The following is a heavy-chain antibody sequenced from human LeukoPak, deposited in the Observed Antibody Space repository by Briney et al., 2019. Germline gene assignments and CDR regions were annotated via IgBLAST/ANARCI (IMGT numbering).Heavy chain of an antibody. D-gene: IGHD1-7*01. CDR1: GFTFSSYE. CDR3: ARDVYLELRYYYYGMDV. J-gene: IGHJ6*02. CDR2: XXSSGSTI. V-gene: IGHV3-48*03. Sequence: RTGGSLRLSCAASGFTFSSYEMNWVRQAPGKXXXXXXXXXSSGSTIYYADSVKGRFTISRDNSKNTLYLQMNSLRAEDTAVYYCARDVYLELRYYYYGMDVWGQGTTVTVSS.